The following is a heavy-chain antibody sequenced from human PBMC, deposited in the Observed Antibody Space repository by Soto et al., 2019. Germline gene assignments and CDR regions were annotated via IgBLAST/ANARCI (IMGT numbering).Heavy chain of an antibody. CDR1: GGTFSSYA. D-gene: IGHD3-10*01. CDR2: IITIFGTA. CDR3: AREGGYGSGSYCGDAFDI. V-gene: IGHV1-69*01. J-gene: IGHJ3*02. Sequence: QVQLVQSGAEVQKPGSSVKVSCKASGGTFSSYAISWVRQAPGQGLEWMGGIITIFGTANYAQKVQGRVTITADESTSTAYMELSSLRSEDTAVYYCAREGGYGSGSYCGDAFDIWGQGTMVTVSS.